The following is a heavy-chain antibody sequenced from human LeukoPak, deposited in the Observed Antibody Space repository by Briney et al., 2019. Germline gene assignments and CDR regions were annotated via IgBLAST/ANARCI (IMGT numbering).Heavy chain of an antibody. V-gene: IGHV3-74*01. CDR1: GNYW. Sequence: GGSLRLSCAASGNYWMHWVRQAPGKGPVWVSHVNSDGSWTSHADSVKGRFTISKDNAKNTVYLQMNSLRAEDTAVYYCVSFYETYWGRGTLVTVSS. CDR2: VNSDGSWT. CDR3: VSFYETY. D-gene: IGHD2/OR15-2a*01. J-gene: IGHJ4*02.